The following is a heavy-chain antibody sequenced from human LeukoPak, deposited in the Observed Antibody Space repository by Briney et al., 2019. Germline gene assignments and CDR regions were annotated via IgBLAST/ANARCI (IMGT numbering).Heavy chain of an antibody. D-gene: IGHD6-13*01. CDR3: ARRGGSSSWYLKYYFDY. V-gene: IGHV3-7*01. CDR2: INRDGSAK. J-gene: IGHJ4*02. Sequence: GGSLRLSCAASGFTFSSYSRSWVREAPGKGLEWGSNINRDGSAKYYVDSVKGRFTISRDNAKNTLYLQMNSLRAEDTAVYYCARRGGSSSWYLKYYFDYWGQGTLVTVSS. CDR1: GFTFSSYS.